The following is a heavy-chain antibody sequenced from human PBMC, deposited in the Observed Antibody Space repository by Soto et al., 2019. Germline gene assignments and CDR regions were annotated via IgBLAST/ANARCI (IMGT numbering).Heavy chain of an antibody. CDR1: GGTFSSYA. J-gene: IGHJ6*02. CDR2: IIPIFGTA. Sequence: ASVKVSCKASGGTFSSYAISWVRQAPGQGLEWMGGIIPIFGTANYAQKLQGRVTMTTDTSTSTAYMELRSLRSDDTAVYYCARDQWTQLWPPSYYYYGMDVWGQGTTVTVSS. CDR3: ARDQWTQLWPPSYYYYGMDV. V-gene: IGHV1-69*05. D-gene: IGHD5-18*01.